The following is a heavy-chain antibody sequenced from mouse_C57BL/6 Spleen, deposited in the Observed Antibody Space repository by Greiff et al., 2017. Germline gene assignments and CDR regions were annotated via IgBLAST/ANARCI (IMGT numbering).Heavy chain of an antibody. D-gene: IGHD2-2*01. V-gene: IGHV1-69*01. CDR2: IDPSDSYT. CDR1: GYTFTSYW. Sequence: VQLQQPGAELVMPGASVKLSCKASGYTFTSYWMHWVKQRPGQGLEWIGEIDPSDSYTNYNQQFKGKSTLTVDKSSSTAYMQLSSLTSEDSAVYYCARWGYDAGFAYWGQGTLVTVSA. CDR3: ARWGYDAGFAY. J-gene: IGHJ3*01.